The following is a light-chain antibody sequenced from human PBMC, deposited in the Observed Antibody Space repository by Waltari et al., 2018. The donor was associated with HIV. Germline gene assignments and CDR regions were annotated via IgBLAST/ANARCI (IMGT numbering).Light chain of an antibody. Sequence: QTGLTQSPSMSKALRQNATLTCTGNSDNVGNQGALWLQQHQGHPPRLLSHRSLKRPSGIPERFFASRSGNTASLTISGLQSEDEADYHCSAWDSSLSAWVFGGGTKLTVL. CDR3: SAWDSSLSAWV. CDR2: RSL. CDR1: SDNVGNQG. J-gene: IGLJ3*02. V-gene: IGLV10-54*01.